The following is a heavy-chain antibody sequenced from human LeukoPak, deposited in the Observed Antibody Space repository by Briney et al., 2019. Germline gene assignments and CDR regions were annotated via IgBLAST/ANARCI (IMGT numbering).Heavy chain of an antibody. CDR2: IRQDASEK. Sequence: PGGSLRLSCEASGFSFSSYWMSWVRQAPGKGLEWVANIRQDASEKYYVDSVKGRFAISRDNAKNSLYLQMNSLRVDDTAVYYCATSRHPKIVIAFDVWGQGTMVTVFS. CDR1: GFSFSSYW. CDR3: ATSRHPKIVIAFDV. D-gene: IGHD3-16*02. V-gene: IGHV3-7*02. J-gene: IGHJ3*01.